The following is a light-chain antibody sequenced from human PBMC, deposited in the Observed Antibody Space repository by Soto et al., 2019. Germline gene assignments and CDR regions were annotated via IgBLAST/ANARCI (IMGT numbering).Light chain of an antibody. J-gene: IGLJ3*02. Sequence: QSALTQPPSASGSPGQSVTISCTGTSSDVGGYNYVSWYQQHPGKAPKLMIYEVNKRPSGVPDRFSGSKSGTTASLTVSGLQAEDEADYYCSSYAGINNGVFGGGTKVTVL. CDR3: SSYAGINNGV. CDR2: EVN. CDR1: SSDVGGYNY. V-gene: IGLV2-8*01.